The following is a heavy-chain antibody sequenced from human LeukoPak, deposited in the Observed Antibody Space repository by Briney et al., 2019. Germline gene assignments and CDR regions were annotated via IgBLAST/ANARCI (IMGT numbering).Heavy chain of an antibody. Sequence: SETLSLTCAAYGGSFSGYYWSWIRQPPGKGLEWIGEINHSGSTNYNPSLKSRVTISVDTSKNQFSLKLSSVTAADTAVYYCARVARQLVPSSYFDYWGQGTLVTVSS. V-gene: IGHV4-34*01. CDR2: INHSGST. J-gene: IGHJ4*02. D-gene: IGHD6-13*01. CDR3: ARVARQLVPSSYFDY. CDR1: GGSFSGYY.